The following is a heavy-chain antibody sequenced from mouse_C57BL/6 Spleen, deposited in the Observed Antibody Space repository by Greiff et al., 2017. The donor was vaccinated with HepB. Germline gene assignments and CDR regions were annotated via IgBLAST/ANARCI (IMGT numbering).Heavy chain of an antibody. Sequence: EVKLMESGPGLVKPSQSLSLTCSVTGYSITSGYYWNWIRQFPGNKLEWMGYISYDGSNNYNPSLKNRISITRDTSKNQFFLKLNSVTTEDTATYYCARGDGYYERDYAMDYWGQGTSVTVSS. CDR1: GYSITSGYY. V-gene: IGHV3-6*01. CDR2: ISYDGSN. D-gene: IGHD2-3*01. CDR3: ARGDGYYERDYAMDY. J-gene: IGHJ4*01.